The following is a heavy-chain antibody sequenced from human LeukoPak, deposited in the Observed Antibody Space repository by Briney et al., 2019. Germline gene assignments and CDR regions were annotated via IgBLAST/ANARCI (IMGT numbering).Heavy chain of an antibody. CDR1: GYTFTGYY. D-gene: IGHD6-19*01. Sequence: GASVKVSCKASGYTFTGYYMHWVRQAPGQGLEWMGWINPNSGGTNYALKFQGRVTTTRDTSISTAYMELSRLRSDDTAVYYCARFSSGWPFDYWGQGTLVTVSS. J-gene: IGHJ4*02. CDR3: ARFSSGWPFDY. V-gene: IGHV1-2*02. CDR2: INPNSGGT.